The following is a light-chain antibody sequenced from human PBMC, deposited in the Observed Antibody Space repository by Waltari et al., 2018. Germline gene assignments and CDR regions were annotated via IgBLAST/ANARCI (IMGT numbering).Light chain of an antibody. V-gene: IGLV1-44*01. CDR1: SSNIGSNT. Sequence: QSVLTQPPSASGTPGQRVTISCAGGSSNIGSNTVNWYQHLPGTAPKLLIYNDNQRPSGVPDLFSGSKAGTSACLASSGLQSEDEVDYYCAAWDDSLNGQVFGGGTKLTVL. CDR2: NDN. J-gene: IGLJ3*02. CDR3: AAWDDSLNGQV.